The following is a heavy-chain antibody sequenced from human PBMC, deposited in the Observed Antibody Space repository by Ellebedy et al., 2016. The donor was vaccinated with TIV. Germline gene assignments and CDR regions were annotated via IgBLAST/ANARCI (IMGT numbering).Heavy chain of an antibody. V-gene: IGHV3-23*01. Sequence: GESLKISCRASGFTFSSYAMMWVRQGSGKGLDPVAAISGSGDKTHHADSVNGRFTISRDDSKTTLYLQMNSLRVEDTAMYYCAGEDAVAGGYIDYWGQGTLVTVSS. J-gene: IGHJ4*02. CDR1: GFTFSSYA. D-gene: IGHD6-19*01. CDR2: ISGSGDKT. CDR3: AGEDAVAGGYIDY.